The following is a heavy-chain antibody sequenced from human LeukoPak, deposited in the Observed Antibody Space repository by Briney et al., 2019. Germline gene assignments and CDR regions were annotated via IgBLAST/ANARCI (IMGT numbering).Heavy chain of an antibody. Sequence: PSETLSLTCAVYGGSFSGYNWSWIRQPPGKGLEWIGEINHSGSTNYNPSLKSRVTISIDTSKNQKSVTAADTAVYYCAREWFYDSSGYYVYWGQGTLVTVSS. CDR2: INHSGST. V-gene: IGHV4-34*01. J-gene: IGHJ4*02. CDR1: GGSFSGYN. D-gene: IGHD3-22*01. CDR3: AREWFYDSSGYYVY.